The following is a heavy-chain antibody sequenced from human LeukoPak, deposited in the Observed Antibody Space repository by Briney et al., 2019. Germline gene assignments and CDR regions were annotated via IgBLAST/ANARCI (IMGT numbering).Heavy chain of an antibody. D-gene: IGHD3-3*01. Sequence: PGGSLRLSCAASGFTFSSYAMHWVRQAPGKGLEWVAVISYDGSNKYYADSVKGRFTISRDNSKNTLYLQMNSLRAEDTAVYYCASGDYDFWSGYYREGYWGQGTLVTVSS. V-gene: IGHV3-30-3*01. CDR2: ISYDGSNK. CDR3: ASGDYDFWSGYYREGY. J-gene: IGHJ4*02. CDR1: GFTFSSYA.